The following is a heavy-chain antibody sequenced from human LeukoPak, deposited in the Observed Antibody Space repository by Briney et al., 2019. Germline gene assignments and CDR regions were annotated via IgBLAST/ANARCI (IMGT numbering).Heavy chain of an antibody. CDR2: MYYSGRI. CDR1: GGSISSGDYS. V-gene: IGHV4-30-4*07. CDR3: ARGSEYTNSGDWFDP. J-gene: IGHJ5*02. D-gene: IGHD6-6*01. Sequence: PSETLSLTCAVSGGSISSGDYSWSWIRQPPGKGLEWIGYMYYSGRIYYNPSLKSRLTILVDTSKNQFSLKLSSVTAADTAVYFCARGSEYTNSGDWFDPWGQGTLVTVSS.